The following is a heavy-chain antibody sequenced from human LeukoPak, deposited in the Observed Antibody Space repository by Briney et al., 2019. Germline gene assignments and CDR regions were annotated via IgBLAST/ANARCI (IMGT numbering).Heavy chain of an antibody. CDR3: AKDWNYYDTSVPFYYYYMEV. Sequence: TGGSLGLSCAASGFTFSVYGMHWVRQAPGKGLEWVAVVSYDGSDKYYSDSVEGRFSISRDNSKNTVYLQMSSLRAEDTAVYFCAKDWNYYDTSVPFYYYYMEVWGKGTTVTVSS. D-gene: IGHD3-22*01. V-gene: IGHV3-30*18. CDR2: VSYDGSDK. CDR1: GFTFSVYG. J-gene: IGHJ6*03.